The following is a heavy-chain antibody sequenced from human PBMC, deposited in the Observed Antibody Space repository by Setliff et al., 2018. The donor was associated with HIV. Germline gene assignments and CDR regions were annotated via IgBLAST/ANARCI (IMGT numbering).Heavy chain of an antibody. V-gene: IGHV5-51*01. J-gene: IGHJ2*01. CDR3: ARHGYYDTSGAWYFDL. Sequence: PGESLKISCQASGYTFTNHWIGWVRQRPGKGLEWMGIVNPGDSDNRYSPSFQGQVTISADKSISTAYLQWSSLKASDTAMYYCARHGYYDTSGAWYFDLWGPGTLVTVSS. CDR2: VNPGDSDN. CDR1: GYTFTNHW. D-gene: IGHD3-22*01.